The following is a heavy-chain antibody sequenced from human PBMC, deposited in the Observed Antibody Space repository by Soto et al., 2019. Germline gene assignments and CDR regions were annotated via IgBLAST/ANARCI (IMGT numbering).Heavy chain of an antibody. V-gene: IGHV1-2*04. CDR2: INPNSGGT. CDR1: GYTFAGYY. CDR3: ARDQGLSTVPQGRYGMDF. J-gene: IGHJ6*02. Sequence: GASVKVSCKASGYTFAGYYMHWVRQAPGQGLEWMGWINPNSGGTNYAQKFQGWVTMTRDTSISTAYMELSRLRSDDTAVYYCARDQGLSTVPQGRYGMDFWGQGITVTVSS. D-gene: IGHD4-4*01.